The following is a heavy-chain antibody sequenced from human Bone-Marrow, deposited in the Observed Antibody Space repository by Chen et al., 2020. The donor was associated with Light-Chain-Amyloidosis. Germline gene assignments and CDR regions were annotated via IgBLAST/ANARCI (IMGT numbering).Heavy chain of an antibody. CDR3: ARRRDGYNFDS. CDR1: GYTFPNYW. Sequence: GKKPGESLKISCKGSGYTFPNYWIGWVRQMPGKGLEWMGVIYPDDSDARYSPSFEGQVTISADKSITTAYLQWRSLKASDTAMYYCARRRDGYNFDSWGQGTLVPAS. V-gene: IGHV5-51*01. D-gene: IGHD5-12*01. CDR2: IYPDDSDA. J-gene: IGHJ4*02.